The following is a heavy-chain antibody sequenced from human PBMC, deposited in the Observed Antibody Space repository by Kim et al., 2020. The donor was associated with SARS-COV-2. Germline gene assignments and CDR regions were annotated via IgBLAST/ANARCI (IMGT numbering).Heavy chain of an antibody. J-gene: IGHJ3*02. V-gene: IGHV3-21*01. Sequence: GGSLRLSCAASGFTFSSYSMNWVRQAPGKGLEWVSSISSSSSYIYYADSVKGRFTISRDNAKNSLYLQMNSLRAEDTAVYYCARISGTTGTNPGGDGAFDIWGQGTMVTVSS. D-gene: IGHD1-1*01. CDR3: ARISGTTGTNPGGDGAFDI. CDR2: ISSSSSYI. CDR1: GFTFSSYS.